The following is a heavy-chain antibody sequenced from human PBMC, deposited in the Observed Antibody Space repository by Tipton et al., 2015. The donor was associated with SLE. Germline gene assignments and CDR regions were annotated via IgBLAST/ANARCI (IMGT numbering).Heavy chain of an antibody. J-gene: IGHJ1*01. CDR3: ARVRGRAYFQH. V-gene: IGHV4-59*01. Sequence: TLSLTCTVSGGSISSYYWSWIRQPPGKGLEWIGYIYYSGSTNYNPSLKSRVTISVDTSKNQFSLKLSSVTAADTAVYYCARVRGRAYFQHWGQGTLVTVSS. CDR1: GGSISSYY. D-gene: IGHD3-10*01. CDR2: IYYSGST.